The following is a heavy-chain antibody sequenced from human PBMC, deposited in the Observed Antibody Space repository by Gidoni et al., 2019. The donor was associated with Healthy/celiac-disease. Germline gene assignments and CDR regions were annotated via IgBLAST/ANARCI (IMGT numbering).Heavy chain of an antibody. V-gene: IGHV3-53*05. J-gene: IGHJ4*02. CDR3: AREGYYYDSSGYYPGGY. Sequence: VIYSGGSTYYADSVNGRFTISRDNSKNTLYLQMNSLRAEDTAVYYCAREGYYYDSSGYYPGGYWGQGTLVTVSS. D-gene: IGHD3-22*01. CDR2: IYSGGST.